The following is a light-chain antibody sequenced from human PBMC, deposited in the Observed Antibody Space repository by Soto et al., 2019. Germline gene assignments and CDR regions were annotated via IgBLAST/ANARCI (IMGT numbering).Light chain of an antibody. Sequence: IQLTQSPSSLSASVGDRVTITCRASQGVSSSLAWYQQKPGKAPNLLIYAASTLQSGVPSRFSGSGSGTDFTLTISSLQPEDFATYYCQQLNSYPFTFGQGTRLEIK. J-gene: IGKJ5*01. CDR3: QQLNSYPFT. CDR1: QGVSSS. CDR2: AAS. V-gene: IGKV1-9*01.